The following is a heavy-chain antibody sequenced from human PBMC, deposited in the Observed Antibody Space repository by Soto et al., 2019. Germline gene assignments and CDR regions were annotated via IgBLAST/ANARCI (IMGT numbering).Heavy chain of an antibody. D-gene: IGHD2-21*01. J-gene: IGHJ3*02. Sequence: ASVKVSCKASGYAFTSYGISWVRQAPGQGLEWMGWISAYNGNTNYARKLQGRVTMTTDTSTSTAYMELRSLRSDDTAVYYCASYTVIADDAFDIWGQGTMVTVSS. CDR1: GYAFTSYG. CDR2: ISAYNGNT. CDR3: ASYTVIADDAFDI. V-gene: IGHV1-18*01.